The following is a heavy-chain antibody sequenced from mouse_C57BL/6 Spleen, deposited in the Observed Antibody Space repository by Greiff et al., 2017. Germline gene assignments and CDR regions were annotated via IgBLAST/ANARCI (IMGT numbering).Heavy chain of an antibody. CDR2: IDPEDGET. Sequence: VHVKQSGAELVKPGASVKLSCTASGFNIKDYYMHWVKQRTEQGLEWIGRIDPEDGETKYAPKFQGKATITADTSSNTAYLQLSSQTSEDTAVYYCARGDEAWFAYWGQGTLVTVSA. V-gene: IGHV14-2*01. CDR3: ARGDEAWFAY. J-gene: IGHJ3*01. CDR1: GFNIKDYY.